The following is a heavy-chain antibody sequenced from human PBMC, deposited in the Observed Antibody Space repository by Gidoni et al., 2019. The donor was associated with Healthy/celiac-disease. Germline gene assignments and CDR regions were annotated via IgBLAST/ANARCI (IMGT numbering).Heavy chain of an antibody. D-gene: IGHD2-8*01. J-gene: IGHJ5*02. Sequence: QVQLQQWGAGLLQPSETLSLTCAVYGGSFSGYYWSWIRQPPGKGLEWIGEINHSGSTNYNPSLKSRVTISVDTSKNQFSLKLSSVTAADTAVYYCARGPLMVYAIRGSGPSWFDPWGQGTLVTVSS. CDR3: ARGPLMVYAIRGSGPSWFDP. CDR2: INHSGST. CDR1: GGSFSGYY. V-gene: IGHV4-34*01.